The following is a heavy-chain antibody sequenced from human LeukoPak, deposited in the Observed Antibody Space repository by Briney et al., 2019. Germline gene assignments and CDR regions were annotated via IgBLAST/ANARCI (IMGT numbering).Heavy chain of an antibody. V-gene: IGHV4-34*01. CDR2: INHSGST. D-gene: IGHD2-2*01. CDR3: ARGRPPDIVVVSAAIALYYFDY. Sequence: SETLSLTCAVYGGSFSGYYWSWIRQPPGKGLEWIGEINHSGSTNYNPSLKSRVTISVDTSKNQFSLKLSSVTAADTAVYYCARGRPPDIVVVSAAIALYYFDYWGQGTLVTVSS. CDR1: GGSFSGYY. J-gene: IGHJ4*02.